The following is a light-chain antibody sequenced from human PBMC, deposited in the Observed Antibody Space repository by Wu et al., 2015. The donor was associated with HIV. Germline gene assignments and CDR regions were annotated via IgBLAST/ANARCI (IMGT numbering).Light chain of an antibody. CDR3: HQYGHTPIT. CDR1: QGVHSY. V-gene: IGKV3-20*01. Sequence: EVVLTQSPGTLSLSPGERATLSCRASQGVHSYFAWYQQKPGQAPRLLIYGASNRATGTPDRFSGSGSGTGFTLTISRLEPEDFAVYYCHQYGHTPITFGQGTRLEIK. CDR2: GAS. J-gene: IGKJ5*01.